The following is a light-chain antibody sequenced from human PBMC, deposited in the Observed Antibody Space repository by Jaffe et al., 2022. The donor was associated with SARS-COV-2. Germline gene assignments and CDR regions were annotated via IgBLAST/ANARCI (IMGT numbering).Light chain of an antibody. CDR2: LNSDGSH. Sequence: QLVLTQSPSASASLGASVKLTCILSSGHSSYVIAWHQQQPEKGPRYLMRLNSDGSHTKGDGIPDRFSGSSSGAERYLTISSLQSEDEADYYCQTWDTGIVVFGGGTKLTVL. CDR1: SGHSSYV. J-gene: IGLJ2*01. CDR3: QTWDTGIVV. V-gene: IGLV4-69*01.